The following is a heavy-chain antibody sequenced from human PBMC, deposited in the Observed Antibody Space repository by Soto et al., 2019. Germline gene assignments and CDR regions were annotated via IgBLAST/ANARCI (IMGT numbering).Heavy chain of an antibody. D-gene: IGHD3-10*01. CDR2: ISGSGGST. J-gene: IGHJ6*02. CDR3: AKCRVGYYYYYGMDV. CDR1: GFTFSSYA. V-gene: IGHV3-23*01. Sequence: GGSLRLSCXASGFTFSSYAMSWVRQAPGKGLEWVSAISGSGGSTYYADSVKGRFTISRDNSKNTLYLQMNSLRAEDTAVYYCAKCRVGYYYYYGMDVWGQGTTVTVSS.